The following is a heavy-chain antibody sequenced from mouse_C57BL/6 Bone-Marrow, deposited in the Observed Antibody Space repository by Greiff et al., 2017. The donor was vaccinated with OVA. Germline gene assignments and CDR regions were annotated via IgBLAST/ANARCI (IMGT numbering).Heavy chain of an antibody. CDR3: ARRGYYYGSPWFAY. CDR2: INPNYGTT. Sequence: VQLQQSGPELVKPGASVKISCKASGYSFTDYNMNWVKQSNGKSLEWIGVINPNYGTTSYNEKFKSKATLTVDTSSSTAYMQLSSLTSEDSAVYYCARRGYYYGSPWFAYWGQGTLVTVSA. CDR1: GYSFTDYN. V-gene: IGHV1-39*01. J-gene: IGHJ3*01. D-gene: IGHD1-1*01.